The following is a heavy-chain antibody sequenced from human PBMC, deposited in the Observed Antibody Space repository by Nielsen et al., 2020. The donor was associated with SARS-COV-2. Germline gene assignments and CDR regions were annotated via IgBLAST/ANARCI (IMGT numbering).Heavy chain of an antibody. J-gene: IGHJ4*02. V-gene: IGHV3-74*01. CDR3: ARGRAAAGYFDY. Sequence: GGSLRLSCAASGFTFSIYWIHWVRQAPGKGLAWVSRIKSDGSGTIYADSVEGRFTISRDNAKNTLYLQMNSLRAEDTAVYYCARGRAAAGYFDYWGQGTLVTVSS. CDR1: GFTFSIYW. CDR2: IKSDGSGT. D-gene: IGHD6-13*01.